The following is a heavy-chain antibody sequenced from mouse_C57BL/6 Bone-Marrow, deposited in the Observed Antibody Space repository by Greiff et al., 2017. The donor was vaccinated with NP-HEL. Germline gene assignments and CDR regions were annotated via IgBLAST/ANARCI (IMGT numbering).Heavy chain of an antibody. Sequence: EVMLQQSGPELVKPGASVKISCKASGYTFTDYYMNWVKQSHGKSLEWIGDINPNNGGTSYNQKFKGKATLTVDKSSSTAYMELRSLTSEDSAVYYCARHDYDWFAYWGQGTLVTVSA. J-gene: IGHJ3*01. CDR2: INPNNGGT. D-gene: IGHD2-4*01. CDR3: ARHDYDWFAY. CDR1: GYTFTDYY. V-gene: IGHV1-26*01.